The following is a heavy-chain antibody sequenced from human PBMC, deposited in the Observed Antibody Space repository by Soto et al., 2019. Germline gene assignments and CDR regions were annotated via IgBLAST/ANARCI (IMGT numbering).Heavy chain of an antibody. CDR2: ISSSGSYI. J-gene: IGHJ4*02. CDR3: ATQLIPAATVDY. V-gene: IGHV3-21*01. Sequence: GGSLRLSCAVSGFSSTTYSMSWVRQAPGKGLEWVSSISSSGSYIYYADSVKGRFTISRDNAKNSLYLQMNSLRAEDTAMYYCATQLIPAATVDYWGQGTLVTVSS. CDR1: GFSSTTYS. D-gene: IGHD2-2*01.